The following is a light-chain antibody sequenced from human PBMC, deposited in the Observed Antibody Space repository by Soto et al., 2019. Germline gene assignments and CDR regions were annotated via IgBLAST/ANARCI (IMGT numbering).Light chain of an antibody. Sequence: DIQMTQSPSFLSASVGDRVTITCRASEGIDSYLAWDQQKPRKAPNLLIYVASTLQRGVPSRFSGSGSGTEFTLTISSLQPEDRATYYCQQHYSYPITFGQGTQLESK. CDR2: VAS. J-gene: IGKJ5*01. CDR3: QQHYSYPIT. CDR1: EGIDSY. V-gene: IGKV1-9*01.